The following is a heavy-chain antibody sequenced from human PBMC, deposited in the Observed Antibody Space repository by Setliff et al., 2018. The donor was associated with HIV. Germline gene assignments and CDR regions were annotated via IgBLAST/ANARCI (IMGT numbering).Heavy chain of an antibody. D-gene: IGHD2-8*01. V-gene: IGHV4-39*07. J-gene: IGHJ6*03. CDR2: IYYSGRT. CDR3: AGEIAPAARLPNVGGPPPPGYYHYMDV. Sequence: SETLSLTCIVSRGSISSTSHYWGWVRQSPGRRLEWIGSIYYSGRTYYNPSLKSRVTMSVETSTNQFSLDLTSVTAADTAVYFCAGEIAPAARLPNVGGPPPPGYYHYMDVWGKGTTVTVSS. CDR1: RGSISSTSHY.